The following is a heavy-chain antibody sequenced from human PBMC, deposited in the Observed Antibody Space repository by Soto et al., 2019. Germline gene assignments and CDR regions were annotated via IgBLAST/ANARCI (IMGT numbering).Heavy chain of an antibody. Sequence: PSETLSLTCSVSGGSVSSDIYYWTWIRQHPGKGPEWIGHIYYSGSTNYNPSLKSRVTISVDTSKNQFSLKLSSVTAADTAVYYCARAHGWYPFDYWGQGTLVTVSS. D-gene: IGHD6-19*01. CDR3: ARAHGWYPFDY. V-gene: IGHV4-61*01. J-gene: IGHJ4*02. CDR1: GGSVSSDIYY. CDR2: IYYSGST.